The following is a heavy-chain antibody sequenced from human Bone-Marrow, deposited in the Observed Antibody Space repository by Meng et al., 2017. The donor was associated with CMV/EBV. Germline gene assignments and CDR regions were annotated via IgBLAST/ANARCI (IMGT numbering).Heavy chain of an antibody. CDR1: GFTVSSNY. J-gene: IGHJ4*02. V-gene: IGHV3-53*01. CDR2: IYSGGST. CDR3: ARSVLRFWEWGLCFDY. Sequence: GESLKISCAASGFTVSSNYMSWVRQAPGKGLEWVSVIYSGGSTYYADSVKGRFTISRDNSKNTLYLQMNSLRAEDTAVYYCARSVLRFWEWGLCFDYWGQGTLVTVSS. D-gene: IGHD3-3*01.